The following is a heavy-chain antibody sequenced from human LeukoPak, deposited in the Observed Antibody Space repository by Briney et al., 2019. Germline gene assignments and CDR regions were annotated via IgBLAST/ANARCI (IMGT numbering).Heavy chain of an antibody. CDR3: ARDLSYYGSGSEGAFDY. CDR2: IYHSGST. D-gene: IGHD3-10*01. J-gene: IGHJ4*02. CDR1: GYSISSGYY. V-gene: IGHV4-38-2*02. Sequence: SETLSLTCTVSGYSISSGYYWGWIRQPPGKGLEWIGSIYHSGSTYYNPSLKSRVTISVDTSKNQFSLKLSSVTAADTAVYYCARDLSYYGSGSEGAFDYWGQGTLVTVSS.